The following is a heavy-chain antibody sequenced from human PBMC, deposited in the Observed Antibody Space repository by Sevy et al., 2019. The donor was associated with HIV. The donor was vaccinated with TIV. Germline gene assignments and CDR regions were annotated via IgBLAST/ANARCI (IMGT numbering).Heavy chain of an antibody. CDR1: GYTFTGYY. Sequence: ASVKVSCKASGYTFTGYYMHWVRQAPGQGLEWMGWINPNSGGTNYAQKFQGRVTMTRDTSISTAYMELSRLRSDDTAVYYCASLKRVVAPPHGFDPWGQGTLVTVSS. D-gene: IGHD2-15*01. CDR2: INPNSGGT. V-gene: IGHV1-2*02. CDR3: ASLKRVVAPPHGFDP. J-gene: IGHJ5*02.